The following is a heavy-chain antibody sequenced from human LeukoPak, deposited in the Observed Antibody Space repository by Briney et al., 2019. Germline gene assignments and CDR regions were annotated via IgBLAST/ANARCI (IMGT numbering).Heavy chain of an antibody. CDR2: IYTSGST. CDR1: GGSISSYY. D-gene: IGHD6-19*01. J-gene: IGHJ4*02. CDR3: ARSSFDSSGWYYFDY. V-gene: IGHV4-4*07. Sequence: PSETLSLTCTVSGGSISSYYWSWIRQPAGKGLECIGRIYTSGSTNYNPSLKSRVTMSVDTSKNQFSLKLSSVTAADTAVYYCARSSFDSSGWYYFDYWGQGTLVTVSS.